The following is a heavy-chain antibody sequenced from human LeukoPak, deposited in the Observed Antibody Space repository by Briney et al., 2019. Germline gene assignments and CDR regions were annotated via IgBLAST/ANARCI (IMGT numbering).Heavy chain of an antibody. V-gene: IGHV4-61*01. J-gene: IGHJ4*02. CDR2: IYYSGST. CDR3: ARGSYDILTGYYPLNY. D-gene: IGHD3-9*01. Sequence: SETLSFTCTVSGGSVSSGSYYWSWIRQPPGKGLEWIGYIYYSGSTNYNPSLKSRVTISVDTSKNQFSLKLSSVTAADTAVYYCARGSYDILTGYYPLNYWGQGTLVTVSS. CDR1: GGSVSSGSYY.